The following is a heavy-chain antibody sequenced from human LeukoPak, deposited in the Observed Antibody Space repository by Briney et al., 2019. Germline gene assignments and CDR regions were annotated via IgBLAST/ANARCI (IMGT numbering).Heavy chain of an antibody. CDR2: ISWNSGSI. Sequence: PGRSLRLSCAASGFTFDDYAMHWVRQAPGKGLEWISGISWNSGSIGYADSVKGRFTISRDNAKNSLYLQMNSLRAEDTALYYCAKDMQVDTAMVPDVFDIWGQGTMVTVSS. CDR1: GFTFDDYA. V-gene: IGHV3-9*01. CDR3: AKDMQVDTAMVPDVFDI. D-gene: IGHD5-18*01. J-gene: IGHJ3*02.